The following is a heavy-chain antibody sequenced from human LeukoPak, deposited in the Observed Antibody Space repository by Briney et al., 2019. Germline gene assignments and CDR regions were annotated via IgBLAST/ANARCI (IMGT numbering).Heavy chain of an antibody. D-gene: IGHD1-26*01. CDR3: ARYITGSQYRGVY. CDR1: GSGFTVNNYW. V-gene: IGHV3-74*01. J-gene: IGHJ4*02. Sequence: PGGSLRLSCAASGSGFTVNNYWMHWVRQAPGRGLVWVSRINGDGSITSYADSVRGRFTISRDNAKNTLYLQMNSLRAEDTAVYYCARYITGSQYRGVYWGQGTLVTVSS. CDR2: INGDGSIT.